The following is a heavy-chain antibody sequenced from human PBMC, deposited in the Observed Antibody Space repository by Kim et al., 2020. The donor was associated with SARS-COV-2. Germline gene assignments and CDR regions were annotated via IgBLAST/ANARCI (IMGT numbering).Heavy chain of an antibody. CDR1: GGSFSGYY. D-gene: IGHD6-13*01. J-gene: IGHJ4*02. CDR2: INHSGST. V-gene: IGHV4-34*01. Sequence: SETLSLTCAVYGGSFSGYYWSWIRQPPGKGLEWIGEINHSGSTNYNPSLKSRVTISVDTSKNQFSLKLSSVTAADTAVYYCARAPIIAAAGSSFDYWGQGTLVTVSS. CDR3: ARAPIIAAAGSSFDY.